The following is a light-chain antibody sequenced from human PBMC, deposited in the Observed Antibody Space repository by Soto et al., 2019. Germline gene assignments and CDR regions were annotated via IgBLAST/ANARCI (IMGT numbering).Light chain of an antibody. V-gene: IGKV3-20*01. J-gene: IGKJ1*01. CDR2: GAS. CDR3: QQYGSSPTWT. CDR1: QSVSSDY. Sequence: ESVLTQSPGTLSLSPGERATLSCRASQSVSSDYLAWYQQKPGQAPRLLIYGASTRASGIPDRFSGSGSGTDFTLTISRPEPEDSAVYYCQQYGSSPTWTFGQGTKVEIK.